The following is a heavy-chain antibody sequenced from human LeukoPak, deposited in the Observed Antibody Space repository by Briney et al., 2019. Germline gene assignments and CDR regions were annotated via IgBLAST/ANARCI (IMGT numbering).Heavy chain of an antibody. CDR2: IRYDGSNE. D-gene: IGHD3-22*01. V-gene: IGHV3-30*02. Sequence: GGSLRLSCAASGFSFSTYGLHWVSHTPGKGLEWVAFIRYDGSNEYYADSVKGRFTISRDNSKNTLHLQMNSLRVEDTAVYYCARPMNEYDSSGFFHYWGQGTLVTVAS. CDR1: GFSFSTYG. J-gene: IGHJ4*02. CDR3: ARPMNEYDSSGFFHY.